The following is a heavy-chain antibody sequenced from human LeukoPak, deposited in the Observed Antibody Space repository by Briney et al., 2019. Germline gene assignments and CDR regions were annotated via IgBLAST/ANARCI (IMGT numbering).Heavy chain of an antibody. CDR3: ARVYYDSSGYLDY. CDR2: INPNSGGT. CDR1: GYTFTSYG. Sequence: GASVKVSCKASGYTFTSYGISWVRQAPGQGLEWMGWINPNSGGTNYAQKFQGRVTMTRDTSISTAYMELSRLRSDDTAVYYCARVYYDSSGYLDYWGQGTLVTVSS. V-gene: IGHV1-2*02. J-gene: IGHJ4*02. D-gene: IGHD3-22*01.